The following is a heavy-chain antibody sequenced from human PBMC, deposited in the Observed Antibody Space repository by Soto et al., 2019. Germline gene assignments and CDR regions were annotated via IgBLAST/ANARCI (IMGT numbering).Heavy chain of an antibody. CDR1: GGSISSYY. CDR2: SYYSGST. CDR3: AREVGRGYFDL. Sequence: QVQLQESGPGLVKPSETLSLTCTVSGGSISSYYWSWIRQPPGKGLEWIVYSYYSGSTNYNPSLKSRVTISVDTSKNQFSMKLSSVTAADTAVYYCAREVGRGYFDLWGRGTLVTVSS. D-gene: IGHD1-26*01. V-gene: IGHV4-59*01. J-gene: IGHJ2*01.